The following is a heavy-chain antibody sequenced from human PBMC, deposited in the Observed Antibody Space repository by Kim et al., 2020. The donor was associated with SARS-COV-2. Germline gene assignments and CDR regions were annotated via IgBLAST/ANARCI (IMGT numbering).Heavy chain of an antibody. CDR3: AKAIIGAHGDYYYGMDG. J-gene: IGHJ6*02. V-gene: IGHV3-23*01. Sequence: GGSLRLSCAASGFTFSSYVMSWVRQAPGKGLEWVSGISGSGGSTYYADSVKGRFTISRDNSKNTLYLQMNSLRAEDTALYYCAKAIIGAHGDYYYGMDGWGQGTTVTVSS. CDR1: GFTFSSYV. CDR2: ISGSGGST. D-gene: IGHD7-27*01.